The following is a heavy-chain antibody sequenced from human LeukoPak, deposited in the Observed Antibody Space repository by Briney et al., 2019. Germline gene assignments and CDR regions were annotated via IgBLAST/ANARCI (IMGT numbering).Heavy chain of an antibody. J-gene: IGHJ5*02. V-gene: IGHV4-59*01. D-gene: IGHD2-15*01. Sequence: SETLSLTCTVSGGSISSYYWSWIRQPPGKGLEWIGYIYYSGSTDYNPSLKSRVTISVDTSKNQFSLKLSSVTAADTAVYYCARAGGWRSPFDPWGRGTLVTVSS. CDR2: IYYSGST. CDR3: ARAGGWRSPFDP. CDR1: GGSISSYY.